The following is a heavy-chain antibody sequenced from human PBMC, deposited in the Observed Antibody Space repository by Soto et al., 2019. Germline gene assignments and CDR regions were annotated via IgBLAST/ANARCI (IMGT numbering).Heavy chain of an antibody. CDR1: GYTFTSYA. V-gene: IGHV1-3*01. J-gene: IGHJ6*02. D-gene: IGHD1-1*01. CDR2: INAGNGNT. Sequence: GASVKVSCKASGYTFTSYAMHWVRQAPGQRLEWMGWINAGNGNTKYSQKFQGRVTITRDTSASTAYMELSSLRSEDTAVYYCARDTTLTRRWDYYYYGMDVWGQGTTVTVSS. CDR3: ARDTTLTRRWDYYYYGMDV.